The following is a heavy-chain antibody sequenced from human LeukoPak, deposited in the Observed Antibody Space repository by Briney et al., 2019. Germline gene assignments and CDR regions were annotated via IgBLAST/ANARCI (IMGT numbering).Heavy chain of an antibody. Sequence: ASVKVSCKPSGGTFSSYAISWVRQAPGQGLDRMAGIIPIFGTANYAQKFQGRVTITANEATSTAYMELSSLRSEDTAVYYCARDGSSGWYRDAFDIWGQGTMVTVSS. D-gene: IGHD6-19*01. CDR3: ARDGSSGWYRDAFDI. J-gene: IGHJ3*02. CDR2: IIPIFGTA. V-gene: IGHV1-69*13. CDR1: GGTFSSYA.